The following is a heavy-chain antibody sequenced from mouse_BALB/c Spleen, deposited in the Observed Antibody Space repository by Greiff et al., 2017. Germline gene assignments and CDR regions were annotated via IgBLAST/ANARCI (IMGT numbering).Heavy chain of an antibody. J-gene: IGHJ2*01. CDR3: ARHGRQYYFDY. CDR2: ISSGGSYT. V-gene: IGHV5-9-3*01. D-gene: IGHD1-1*02. Sequence: DVQLVESGGGLVKPGGSLKLSCAASGFTFSSYAMSWVRQTPEEGLEWVATISSGGSYTYYPDRLKGRFTISRDNATNTLYLQMSSLRSEDTAMYYCARHGRQYYFDYWGQGTTLTVSS. CDR1: GFTFSSYA.